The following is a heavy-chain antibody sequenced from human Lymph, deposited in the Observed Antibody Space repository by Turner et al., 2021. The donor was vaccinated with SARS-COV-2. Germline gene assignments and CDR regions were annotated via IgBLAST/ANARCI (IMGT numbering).Heavy chain of an antibody. Sequence: EVQLLESGGDLVQPAGSLRLSCPASGFTFSSYAMSWVRQAPGKGLEGVSAISSTGVSTYYADSVKGRFTISRDNSKNTLYLQMNSLRAEDTAVYYCAKDPNWYVLSAVDYWGQGTLVTVSS. D-gene: IGHD1-1*01. V-gene: IGHV3-23*01. CDR2: ISSTGVST. CDR3: AKDPNWYVLSAVDY. J-gene: IGHJ4*02. CDR1: GFTFSSYA.